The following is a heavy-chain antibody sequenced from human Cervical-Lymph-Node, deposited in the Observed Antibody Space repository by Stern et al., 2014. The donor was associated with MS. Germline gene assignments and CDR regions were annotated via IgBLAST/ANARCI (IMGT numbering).Heavy chain of an antibody. J-gene: IGHJ3*02. CDR1: GYSLTDLS. CDR3: VRYGDYVDAFDM. D-gene: IGHD4-17*01. Sequence: QVQLVQSGAEVKKPGASVKVSCKVSGYSLTDLSMHWVRQPPGKGLEWMGGLDPDDAETIYAQQFQGRLTMTEDTSADTAYMELSSLRSEDTAVYYCVRYGDYVDAFDMWGQGTMVTVSS. CDR2: LDPDDAET. V-gene: IGHV1-24*01.